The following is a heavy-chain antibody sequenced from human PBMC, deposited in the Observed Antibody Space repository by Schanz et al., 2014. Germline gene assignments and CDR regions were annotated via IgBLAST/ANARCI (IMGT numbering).Heavy chain of an antibody. CDR1: GFGFDDYA. D-gene: IGHD5-12*01. J-gene: IGHJ3*02. V-gene: IGHV3-21*01. Sequence: EAQLVESGGGVVRPGGSLRLSCAASGFGFDDYAMSWVRQAPGKGLEWVSSINSRSNFIYYADSVKGRFTISRDNAKNSLYLQMNSLRAEDTAVYYCAGAVATIRADSFDIWGQGTMVAVSS. CDR3: AGAVATIRADSFDI. CDR2: INSRSNFI.